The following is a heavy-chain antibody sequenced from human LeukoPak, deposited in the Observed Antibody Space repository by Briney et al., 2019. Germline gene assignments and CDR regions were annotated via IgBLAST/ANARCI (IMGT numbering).Heavy chain of an antibody. J-gene: IGHJ4*02. CDR3: TRSWIQLWTPDFDH. Sequence: ASVKVSCKASGYTFSGHYLHWVRQAHGQGLEWMGRINPNSGGTKYAQKFQNRVTMTSDTSVSTAYMELNGLRSDDTAIYYCTRSWIQLWTPDFDHWGQGTLVTVSS. CDR2: INPNSGGT. D-gene: IGHD5-18*01. CDR1: GYTFSGHY. V-gene: IGHV1-2*06.